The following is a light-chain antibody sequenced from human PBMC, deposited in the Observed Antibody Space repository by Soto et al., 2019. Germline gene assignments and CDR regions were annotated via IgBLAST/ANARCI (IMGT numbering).Light chain of an antibody. CDR3: CSYAGRSTFV. CDR1: SCDVGNYNL. V-gene: IGLV2-23*01. Sequence: QSALTQPASVSGSPGQSLTISCTGTSCDVGNYNLVSWYQQHPGEAPKLIVFEGSNRPSWFSNRFSVSKSGNTASLTISGLQAEDEAYYYCCSYAGRSTFVFGSGTKLTVL. J-gene: IGLJ1*01. CDR2: EGS.